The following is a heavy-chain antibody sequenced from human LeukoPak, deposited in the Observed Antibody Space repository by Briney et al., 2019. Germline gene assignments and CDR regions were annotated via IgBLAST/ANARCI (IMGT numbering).Heavy chain of an antibody. J-gene: IGHJ4*02. Sequence: SVKVSCKASGGTFSSYAISWVRQAPGQGLEWMGRIIPIFGIANYAQKFQGRATITADKSTSTAYMELSSLRSEDTAVYYCAREPEGSGYIPFDYWGRGTLVTVSS. CDR1: GGTFSSYA. V-gene: IGHV1-69*04. CDR2: IIPIFGIA. CDR3: AREPEGSGYIPFDY. D-gene: IGHD3-22*01.